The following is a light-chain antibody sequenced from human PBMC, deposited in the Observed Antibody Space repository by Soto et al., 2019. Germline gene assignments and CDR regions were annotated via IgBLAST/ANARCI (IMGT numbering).Light chain of an antibody. J-gene: IGLJ2*01. V-gene: IGLV2-8*01. Sequence: QSALTQPPSASGSPGQSVTISCTGTSSDVGGYNYVSWYQQHPGKAPKLMIYEVSKRPSGVPDRFSGSKSGNAASLTVSGLQAEDEADYYCRSYAGTVLFGGGTKLTVL. CDR3: RSYAGTVL. CDR2: EVS. CDR1: SSDVGGYNY.